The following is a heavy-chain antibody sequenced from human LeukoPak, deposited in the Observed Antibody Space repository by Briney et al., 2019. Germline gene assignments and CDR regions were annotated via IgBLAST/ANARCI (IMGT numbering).Heavy chain of an antibody. J-gene: IGHJ3*02. CDR1: GFTFSSYA. Sequence: GGSLRLSCAASGFTFSSYAMSWVRQAPGKGLEWVSAIMGRGGSTYYADSVRGRFTISRDNSKNTLYLQMNSLRAEDTAVYYCAKGWDAFDIWGQGTMVTVSS. CDR3: AKGWDAFDI. CDR2: IMGRGGST. V-gene: IGHV3-23*01. D-gene: IGHD1-26*01.